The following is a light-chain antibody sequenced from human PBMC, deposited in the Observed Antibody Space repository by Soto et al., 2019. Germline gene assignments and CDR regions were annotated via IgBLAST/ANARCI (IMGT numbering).Light chain of an antibody. CDR1: QSLLHSNGYNY. V-gene: IGKV2-28*01. Sequence: EIVMTQSPLSLPVTPGEPASISCRASQSLLHSNGYNYLDWYLQKPGQSPQVLIYLGSYRASGVPDRFSGSGSGTDFTLKISRVEAEDVGVYYCMQALQTPKTFGQGTKVEIK. CDR2: LGS. J-gene: IGKJ1*01. CDR3: MQALQTPKT.